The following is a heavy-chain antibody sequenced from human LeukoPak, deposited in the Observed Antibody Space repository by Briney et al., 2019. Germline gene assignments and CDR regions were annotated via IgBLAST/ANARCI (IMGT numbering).Heavy chain of an antibody. J-gene: IGHJ5*02. CDR2: INHSGST. CDR3: ARRSRAYYYGSGTPRDWFDP. CDR1: RDSISRSSYY. D-gene: IGHD3-10*01. V-gene: IGHV4-39*07. Sequence: PSETLSLTCTVSRDSISRSSYYWGWIRQPPGKGLEWIREINHSGSTNYNPSLKSRVTISVDTSKNQFSLKLSSVTAADTAVYYCARRSRAYYYGSGTPRDWFDPWGQGTLVTVSS.